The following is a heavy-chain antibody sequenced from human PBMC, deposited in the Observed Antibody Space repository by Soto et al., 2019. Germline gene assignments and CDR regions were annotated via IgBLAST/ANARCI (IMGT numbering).Heavy chain of an antibody. J-gene: IGHJ4*02. CDR1: GGSISSYY. CDR3: ARGRTLAARPFPFDY. V-gene: IGHV4-59*12. CDR2: INYSGST. Sequence: PSETLSLTCTVSGGSISSYYWSWIRQPPGKGLEWIGEINYSGSTNYNPSLKSRVTISVDTSKNQFSLKLSSVTAADTAVYYCARGRTLAARPFPFDYWGQGTLVTVSS. D-gene: IGHD6-6*01.